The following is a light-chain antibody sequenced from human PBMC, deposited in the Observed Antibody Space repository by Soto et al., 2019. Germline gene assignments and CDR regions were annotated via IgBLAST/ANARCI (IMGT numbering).Light chain of an antibody. J-gene: IGKJ1*01. V-gene: IGKV3-20*01. CDR1: QTISSF. CDR2: GAS. CDR3: QQYGGSPRT. Sequence: EIVLTQSPGTLSLSPGEGATLXCRASQTISSFLAWYQQKRGQAPRLLIHGASNRATGIPDRFSGSGSGTDFTLTITRLEPEDFAVYYCQQYGGSPRTFGQGTKVDIK.